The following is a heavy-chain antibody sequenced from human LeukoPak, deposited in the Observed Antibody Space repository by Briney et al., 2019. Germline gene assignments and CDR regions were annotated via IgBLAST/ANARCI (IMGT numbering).Heavy chain of an antibody. V-gene: IGHV3-23*01. Sequence: GGSLRLSCAVSGFSFSNYAMSWVRHFPGKGLEWVSGISGSGGSTYYADSVKGRFTISRDNSKNTLYLQMNSLRAEDTAVYYCAKDEGADYYDSSGSPPIDYWGQGTLVTVSS. J-gene: IGHJ4*02. CDR2: ISGSGGST. CDR3: AKDEGADYYDSSGSPPIDY. CDR1: GFSFSNYA. D-gene: IGHD3-22*01.